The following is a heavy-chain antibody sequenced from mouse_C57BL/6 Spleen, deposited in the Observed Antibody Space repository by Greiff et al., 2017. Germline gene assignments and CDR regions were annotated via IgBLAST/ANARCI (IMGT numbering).Heavy chain of an antibody. CDR1: GYTFTSYW. V-gene: IGHV1-59*01. J-gene: IGHJ4*01. CDR3: SYGSSYAMDY. Sequence: VQLQQPGAELVRPGTSVKLSCKASGYTFTSYWMHWVKQRPGQGLEWIGVIDPSDSYTNYHQKFKGKATLTVDTSSSTAYMQLSSLTSEDSAVYYCSYGSSYAMDYWGQGTSVTVSS. D-gene: IGHD1-1*01. CDR2: IDPSDSYT.